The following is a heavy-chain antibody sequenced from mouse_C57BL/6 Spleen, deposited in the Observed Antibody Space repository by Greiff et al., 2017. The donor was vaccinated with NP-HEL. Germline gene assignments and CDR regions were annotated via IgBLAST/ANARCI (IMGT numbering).Heavy chain of an antibody. D-gene: IGHD2-5*01. CDR1: GYAFSSYW. CDR3: ARSTYYSNYSFAY. V-gene: IGHV1-80*01. CDR2: ICPGDGDT. J-gene: IGHJ3*01. Sequence: VKLQESGAELVKPGASVKISCKASGYAFSSYWMNWVKQRPGKGLEWIGQICPGDGDTNYDGKFKGKATLTADKSTSTAYLQLSRQTSEDSAFYFCARSTYYSNYSFAYWGQGTMVTVSA.